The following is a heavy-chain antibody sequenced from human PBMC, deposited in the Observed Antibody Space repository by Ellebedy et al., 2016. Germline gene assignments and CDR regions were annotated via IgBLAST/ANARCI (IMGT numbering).Heavy chain of an antibody. J-gene: IGHJ3*02. CDR1: GFTFSSYS. Sequence: GESLKISCAASGFTFSSYSMNWVRQAPGKGLEWVSYISSSAIYYADSVKGRFTISRDNAKNSLYLQMNSLRDEDTAVYYCARDISSGYPHDAFDIWGQGTMATVSS. D-gene: IGHD3-22*01. CDR3: ARDISSGYPHDAFDI. V-gene: IGHV3-48*02. CDR2: ISSSAI.